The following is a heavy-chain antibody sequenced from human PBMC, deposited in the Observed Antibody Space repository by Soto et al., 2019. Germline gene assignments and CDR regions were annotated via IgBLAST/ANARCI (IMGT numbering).Heavy chain of an antibody. CDR1: GYTFTNYG. CDR3: TRDLADNREY. Sequence: QVQLIQSGPEVKKPGASVKMSCKTSGYTFTNYGISWVRQAPGQGLEWMGWISTAHSDIGYAQKFQGRVTMTRDTPTTPAIRELRTLTSDDTAIYSATRDLADNREYWGQGTQVTVSS. V-gene: IGHV1-18*01. J-gene: IGHJ4*02. CDR2: ISTAHSDI. D-gene: IGHD1-1*01.